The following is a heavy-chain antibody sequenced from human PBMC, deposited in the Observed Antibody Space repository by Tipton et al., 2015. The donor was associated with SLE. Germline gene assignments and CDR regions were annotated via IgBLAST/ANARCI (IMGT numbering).Heavy chain of an antibody. CDR2: IYHSGST. V-gene: IGHV4-30-2*04. J-gene: IGHJ6*03. CDR3: ARGGPERYYDFWSSYYPYYYMDV. D-gene: IGHD3-3*01. Sequence: WLHQPPGKGLEWIGYIYHSGSTYYNPSLKSRVTISVDTSKNQFSLKLSSVTAADTAVYYCARGGPERYYDFWSSYYPYYYMDVWGKGTTVTVSS.